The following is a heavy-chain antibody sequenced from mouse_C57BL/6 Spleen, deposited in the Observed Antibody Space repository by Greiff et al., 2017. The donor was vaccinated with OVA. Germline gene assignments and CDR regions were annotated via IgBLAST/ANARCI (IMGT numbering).Heavy chain of an antibody. Sequence: VQLQQSGPGLVAPSQSLSITCTVSGFSLTSYGVHWVRQPPGKGLEWLVVIWSDGSTTYNSALKSRLSISKDNSKSQVFLKMNSLQTDDTAMYYCARSITYDGYYVFDDWGQGTTLTVSS. CDR1: GFSLTSYG. CDR2: IWSDGST. D-gene: IGHD2-3*01. J-gene: IGHJ2*01. CDR3: ARSITYDGYYVFDD. V-gene: IGHV2-6*03.